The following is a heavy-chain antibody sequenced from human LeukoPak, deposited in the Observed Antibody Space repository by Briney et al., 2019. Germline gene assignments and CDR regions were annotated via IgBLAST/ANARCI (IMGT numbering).Heavy chain of an antibody. Sequence: SETLSLTCAVYGGSFSGYYWSWIRQPPGKGLEWIGEINHSGSTNYNPSLKSRVTISVDTSKNQFSLKLNSVTPEDTAVYYCARDPGACSGGSCYPGYYFDYWGQGTLVTVSS. D-gene: IGHD2-15*01. CDR3: ARDPGACSGGSCYPGYYFDY. V-gene: IGHV4-34*01. J-gene: IGHJ4*02. CDR2: INHSGST. CDR1: GGSFSGYY.